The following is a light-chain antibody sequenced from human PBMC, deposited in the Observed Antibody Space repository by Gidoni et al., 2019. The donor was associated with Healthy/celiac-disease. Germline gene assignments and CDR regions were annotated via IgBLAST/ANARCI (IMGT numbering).Light chain of an antibody. CDR2: AAS. CDR3: QKYNSAPQIT. Sequence: DIQMTQSPSSLSASVGDRVTITCRASQGISNYLAWYQQKPGKVPKLLIYAASTLQSGVPSRFSGSGSGTDFTLTISSLQPEDVATYYCQKYNSAPQITFGPRTKVDIK. CDR1: QGISNY. V-gene: IGKV1-27*01. J-gene: IGKJ3*01.